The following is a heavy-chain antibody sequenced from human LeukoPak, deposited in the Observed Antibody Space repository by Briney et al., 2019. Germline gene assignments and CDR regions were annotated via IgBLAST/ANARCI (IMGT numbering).Heavy chain of an antibody. CDR2: TYYRSKWYN. J-gene: IGHJ4*02. D-gene: IGHD6-13*01. V-gene: IGHV6-1*01. CDR1: GDSVSSNSAA. Sequence: SQTLSLTCAISGDSVSSNSAAWNWIRQSPSRGLEWLGRTYYRSKWYNDYAISVRSRITINPDSSKNRFSLELNSVTPEDTAVYYCAREEFGGSWYRGRHFDYWGQGTLVTVSS. CDR3: AREEFGGSWYRGRHFDY.